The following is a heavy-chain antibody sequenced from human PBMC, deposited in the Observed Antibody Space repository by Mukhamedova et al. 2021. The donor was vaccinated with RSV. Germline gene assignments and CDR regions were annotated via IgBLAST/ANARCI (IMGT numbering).Heavy chain of an antibody. Sequence: VRQAPGKGLEWVSGISWNSGSIGYADSVKGRFTFSRDNAKNSLYLQMNSLRAEDTALYYCAKDYGSGNLYYFDYWGQGTLVTVSS. CDR2: ISWNSGSI. CDR3: AKDYGSGNLYYFDY. D-gene: IGHD3-10*01. J-gene: IGHJ4*02. V-gene: IGHV3-9*01.